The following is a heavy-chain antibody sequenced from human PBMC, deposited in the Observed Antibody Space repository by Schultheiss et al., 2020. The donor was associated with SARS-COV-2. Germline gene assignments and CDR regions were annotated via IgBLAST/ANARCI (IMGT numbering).Heavy chain of an antibody. D-gene: IGHD1-26*01. CDR3: ARLRSGTYGFYFDY. CDR1: GGSISSYY. J-gene: IGHJ4*02. CDR2: IYTSGST. V-gene: IGHV4-4*07. Sequence: GSLRLSCTVSGGSISSYYWSWIRQPAGKGLEWIGRIYTSGSTNYNPSLKSRVTMSVDTSKNQFSLKLSSVTAADTAVYYCARLRSGTYGFYFDYWGQGALVTVSS.